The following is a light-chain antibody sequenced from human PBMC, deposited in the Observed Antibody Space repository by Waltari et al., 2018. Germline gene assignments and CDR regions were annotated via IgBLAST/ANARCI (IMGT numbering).Light chain of an antibody. CDR1: SSDVGAYNY. CDR2: DGS. V-gene: IGLV2-14*03. CDR3: SSFTTSAIYV. J-gene: IGLJ1*01. Sequence: QSALTQPASVSGSPGQSITISCTGTSSDVGAYNYVSWYQQHPGQAPNLMIYDGSKRHSGVSARFSGSKSGNTASLTISGLQAEDEADYYCSSFTTSAIYVFGSVTKVTVL.